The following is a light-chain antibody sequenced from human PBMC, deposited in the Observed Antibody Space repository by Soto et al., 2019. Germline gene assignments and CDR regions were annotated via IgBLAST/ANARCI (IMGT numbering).Light chain of an antibody. Sequence: DIQMTQSPSSLSASVGDRVTITCRASQSISSHLSWYQQKPGKVPDLLIYTASSLHSGVPSRFSGSGSGTHFTLTISSLQPEDFATYYCQQGYSLPYTFGPGTKLDIK. J-gene: IGKJ2*01. V-gene: IGKV1-39*01. CDR1: QSISSH. CDR2: TAS. CDR3: QQGYSLPYT.